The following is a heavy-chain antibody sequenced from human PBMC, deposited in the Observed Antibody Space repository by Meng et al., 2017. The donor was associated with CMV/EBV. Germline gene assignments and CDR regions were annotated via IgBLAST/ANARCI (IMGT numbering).Heavy chain of an antibody. D-gene: IGHD3-3*01. CDR3: AREDDDFWSGYYHGDY. Sequence: ASVKVSCKASGYTFTGYYMHWVRQAPGQGLEWMGWINPNSGGTNYALKFQGRVTMTRDTSISTAYMELSRLRSDDTAVYYCAREDDDFWSGYYHGDYWGQGTLVTVSS. V-gene: IGHV1-2*02. J-gene: IGHJ4*02. CDR1: GYTFTGYY. CDR2: INPNSGGT.